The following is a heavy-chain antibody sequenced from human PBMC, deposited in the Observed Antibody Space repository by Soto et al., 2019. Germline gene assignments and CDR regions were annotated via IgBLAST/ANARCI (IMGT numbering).Heavy chain of an antibody. Sequence: QVQLVQSGGEVKKPGASVKLSCTASGYTFTSYGISWVRQAPGQGLEWMGWISAYNGKTNYAQNVQGRVTMTTDTSTRTAYMDLRSLRSYATAVYYCARGGDVNYYHGMDVWGQGTTVTVSS. D-gene: IGHD5-12*01. J-gene: IGHJ6*02. V-gene: IGHV1-18*01. CDR2: ISAYNGKT. CDR3: ARGGDVNYYHGMDV. CDR1: GYTFTSYG.